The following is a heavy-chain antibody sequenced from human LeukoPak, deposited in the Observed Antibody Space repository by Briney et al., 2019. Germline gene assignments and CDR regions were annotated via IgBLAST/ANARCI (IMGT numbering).Heavy chain of an antibody. J-gene: IGHJ4*02. CDR2: IWNDGSKK. Sequence: GGALRLSCAASGFTFRNYGMHWGRQAPGKGLEWVAVIWNDGSKKFYADSVKGRFTISRDNSKHTLYLQMNSLRAEDKAVYYCARDSLGGDYWGQGPLVTVSS. CDR1: GFTFRNYG. CDR3: ARDSLGGDY. V-gene: IGHV3-33*01. D-gene: IGHD3-16*01.